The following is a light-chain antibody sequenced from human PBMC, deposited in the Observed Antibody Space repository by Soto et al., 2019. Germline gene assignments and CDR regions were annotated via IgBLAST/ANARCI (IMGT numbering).Light chain of an antibody. CDR1: QTVGRDY. J-gene: IGKJ4*01. CDR3: HQYAYEPLT. V-gene: IGKV3-20*01. CDR2: DAS. Sequence: VLTQSPGTLSLSPGESVTLSCRASQTVGRDYLAWFQHKPGQAPRLLIHDASTRATGVPDRFSGRGSGTDFTFTVSRLEPEDFAVYYCHQYAYEPLTFGGGTKLEIK.